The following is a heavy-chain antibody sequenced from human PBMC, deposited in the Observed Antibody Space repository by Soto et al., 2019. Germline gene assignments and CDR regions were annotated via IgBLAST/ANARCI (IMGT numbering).Heavy chain of an antibody. J-gene: IGHJ6*02. D-gene: IGHD3-3*01. V-gene: IGHV4-31*03. CDR2: IYYSGST. CDR1: GGSISSCGYY. CDR3: ARDTYYDFWSGSSNYYGMDV. Sequence: SETLSLTCTVSGGSISSCGYYWSWIRHHPGKGLDWIGYIYYSGSTYYNPSLKSRVTISVDTSKNQFSLKLSSVTAADTAVYYCARDTYYDFWSGSSNYYGMDVWGQGTTVTVSS.